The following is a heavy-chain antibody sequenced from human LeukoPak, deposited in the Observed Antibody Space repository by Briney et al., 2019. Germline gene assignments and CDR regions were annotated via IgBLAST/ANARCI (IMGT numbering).Heavy chain of an antibody. D-gene: IGHD5-18*01. CDR2: IWYDGSNK. CDR3: ARDGYSYAYFDY. J-gene: IGHJ4*02. CDR1: GFTFSSYG. Sequence: PGRSLRLSCAASGFTFSSYGMHWVRQAPGKGLEWVAVIWYDGSNKYYADSVKGRLTISRDNSKNTLYLQMNSLRAEDTAVYYCARDGYSYAYFDYWGQGTLVTVSS. V-gene: IGHV3-33*01.